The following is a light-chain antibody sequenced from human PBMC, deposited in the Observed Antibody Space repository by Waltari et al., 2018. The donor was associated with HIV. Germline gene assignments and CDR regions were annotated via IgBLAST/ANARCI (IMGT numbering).Light chain of an antibody. CDR3: QQYSSYWT. J-gene: IGKJ1*01. V-gene: IGKV1-5*03. CDR2: KAS. CDR1: QTINTW. Sequence: DIQMAQSPSNLSASVGDRVTITCWASQTINTWLAWYHQKPGGAPQLLIYKASTLENGVPSRFSGSGSGTEFTLTISRLQPDDVGFYYCQQYSSYWTFGQGTKVQVK.